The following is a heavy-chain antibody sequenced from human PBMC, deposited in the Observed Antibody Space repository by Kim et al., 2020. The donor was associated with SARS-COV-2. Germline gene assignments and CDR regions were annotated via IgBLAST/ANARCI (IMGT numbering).Heavy chain of an antibody. V-gene: IGHV1-3*01. Sequence: ASVKVSCKASGYTFTSYGVNWVRQAPGQRLEWMGWINAGNGNTEYSQKFQGRVTITRDTSASTAYMELSSLRSEDTAVYYCATDKTPLAYCGGDCKTPLDYWGQGTLVTVSS. CDR2: INAGNGNT. CDR1: GYTFTSYG. D-gene: IGHD2-21*01. CDR3: ATDKTPLAYCGGDCKTPLDY. J-gene: IGHJ4*02.